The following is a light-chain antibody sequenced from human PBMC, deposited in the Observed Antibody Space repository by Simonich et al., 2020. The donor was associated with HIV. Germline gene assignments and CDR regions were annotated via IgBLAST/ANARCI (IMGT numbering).Light chain of an antibody. V-gene: IGKV3-15*01. J-gene: IGKJ3*01. CDR3: QQYNNWPLT. CDR1: QSVSSN. Sequence: EIVMTQSAATLSVSPGERAPLSCRASQSVSSNLAWYQQKPGQAPRLLIFGASTRATGIPARFSGSGSGTEFTLTISSMQSEDFAVYYCQQYNNWPLTFGPGTKVDIK. CDR2: GAS.